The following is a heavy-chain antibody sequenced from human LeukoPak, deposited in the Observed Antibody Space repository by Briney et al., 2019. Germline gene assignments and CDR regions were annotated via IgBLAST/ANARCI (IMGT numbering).Heavy chain of an antibody. CDR3: ASVGGAGYYYYMDV. V-gene: IGHV4-61*02. CDR1: GGSISSGSYY. J-gene: IGHJ6*03. CDR2: IYTSGST. D-gene: IGHD2-21*01. Sequence: SQTLSLTCTVSGGSISSGSYYWSWIRQPAGKGPEWIGRIYTSGSTNYNPSLKSRVTISVDTSKNQFSLKLSSVTAADTAVYYCASVGGAGYYYYMDVWGKGTTVTVSS.